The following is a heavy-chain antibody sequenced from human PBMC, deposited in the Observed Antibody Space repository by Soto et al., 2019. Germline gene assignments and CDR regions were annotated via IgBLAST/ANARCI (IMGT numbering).Heavy chain of an antibody. V-gene: IGHV3-30*18. Sequence: GGSLRLSCAASGFTFSSYGMHWVRQAPGKGLEWVAVISYDGSNKYYADSVKGRFTISRDNSKNTLYLQMNSLRAEDTAVYYCAKYSYPYDYYYYYYMDVWGKGTTVTVS. J-gene: IGHJ6*03. CDR2: ISYDGSNK. CDR1: GFTFSSYG. D-gene: IGHD2-21*01. CDR3: AKYSYPYDYYYYYYMDV.